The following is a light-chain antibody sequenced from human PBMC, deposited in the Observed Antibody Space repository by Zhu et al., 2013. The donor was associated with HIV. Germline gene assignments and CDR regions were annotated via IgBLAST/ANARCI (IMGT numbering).Light chain of an antibody. J-gene: IGKJ1*01. CDR2: AAS. Sequence: DIQLTQSPSFLYASVGDRVTITCRASQDIGKYLAWYQQRPGKAPELFVYAASTTQSGVPSRFGGRGSGTEFTLTISSLQPDDFATYYCQQHNSFSGTFGQGTKVEI. CDR3: QQHNSFSGT. CDR1: QDIGKY. V-gene: IGKV1-9*01.